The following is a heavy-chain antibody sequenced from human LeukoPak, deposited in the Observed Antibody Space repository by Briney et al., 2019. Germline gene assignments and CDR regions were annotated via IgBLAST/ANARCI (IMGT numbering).Heavy chain of an antibody. D-gene: IGHD1-20*01. Sequence: SRLHTPPLSPPYALSLNGRFTISTHNAKNTLYLQMNSLRAEERGVYYGARYNWNDPLGFHYWGQGTLVTVSS. CDR3: ARYNWNDPLGFHY. J-gene: IGHJ4*02. V-gene: IGHV3-74*01. CDR2: LHTPPLSP.